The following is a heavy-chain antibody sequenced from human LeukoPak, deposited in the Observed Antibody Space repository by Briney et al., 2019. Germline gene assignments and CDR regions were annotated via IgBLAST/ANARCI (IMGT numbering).Heavy chain of an antibody. V-gene: IGHV4-31*03. D-gene: IGHD2-2*02. CDR1: GGSISSSSYY. CDR2: IYYSGST. CDR3: AREFIGGYCSSTSCYI. Sequence: KSSETLSLTCTVSGGSISSSSYYWGWIRQPPGKGLEWIGYIYYSGSTYYNPSLKSRVTISVDTSKNQFSLKLSSVTAADTAVYYCAREFIGGYCSSTSCYIWGQGTLVTVSS. J-gene: IGHJ4*02.